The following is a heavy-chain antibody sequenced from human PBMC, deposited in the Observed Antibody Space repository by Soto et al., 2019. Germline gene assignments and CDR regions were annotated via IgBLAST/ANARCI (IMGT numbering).Heavy chain of an antibody. D-gene: IGHD6-13*01. V-gene: IGHV4-39*01. J-gene: IGHJ4*02. CDR3: ARFHYSSSWYF. CDR2: IYYSGST. Sequence: LQLRESGPGLVKPSETLSLTCTVSGGSISSSSYYWGWIRQPPGKGLEWIGSIYYSGSTYYNPSLKSRVTISVDTSKNQFSLKLSSLTAADTAVYYCARFHYSSSWYFWGQGTLVTVSS. CDR1: GGSISSSSYY.